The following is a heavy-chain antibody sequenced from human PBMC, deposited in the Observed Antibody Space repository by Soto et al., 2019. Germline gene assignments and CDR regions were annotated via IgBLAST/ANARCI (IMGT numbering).Heavy chain of an antibody. J-gene: IGHJ4*02. Sequence: SETLSLTCAVSGYSISSSNWWGWIRQPPGKGLEWIGYIYYSGTTYYNPSLKSRVTMSVDTSKNQFSLKLTSVTAADTAVYYCASDKITGLFDYWGQGTLVTVSS. D-gene: IGHD2-8*02. CDR1: GYSISSSNW. CDR2: IYYSGTT. CDR3: ASDKITGLFDY. V-gene: IGHV4-28*03.